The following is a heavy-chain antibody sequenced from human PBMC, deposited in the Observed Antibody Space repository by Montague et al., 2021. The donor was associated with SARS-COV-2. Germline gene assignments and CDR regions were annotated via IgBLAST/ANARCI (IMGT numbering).Heavy chain of an antibody. D-gene: IGHD2-2*01. CDR2: IDQHGSEK. Sequence: SLRLSWSASGFTFSSYWMSWVRQAPGKGLEWVANIDQHGSEKYYVDSVNGRFTISRDNARNSLYLQMNSLGVDDTAVYYCAISTTAATGAVGYWGQGTLVLVSS. CDR3: AISTTAATGAVGY. J-gene: IGHJ4*02. V-gene: IGHV3-7*01. CDR1: GFTFSSYW.